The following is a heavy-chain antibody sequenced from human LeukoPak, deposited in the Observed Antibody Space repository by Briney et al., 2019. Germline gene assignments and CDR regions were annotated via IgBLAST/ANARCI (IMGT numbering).Heavy chain of an antibody. J-gene: IGHJ4*02. CDR3: ASQRWLQSSFDY. CDR1: GFTFSSYW. V-gene: IGHV3-74*01. D-gene: IGHD5-24*01. CDR2: INSDGSST. Sequence: GGSLRLSCAVSGFTFSSYWMHWVRQAPGKGLVWVSRINSDGSSTSYADSVKGRFTISRDNAKNTLHLQMNSLRVEDTAVYYCASQRWLQSSFDYWGQGTLVTVSS.